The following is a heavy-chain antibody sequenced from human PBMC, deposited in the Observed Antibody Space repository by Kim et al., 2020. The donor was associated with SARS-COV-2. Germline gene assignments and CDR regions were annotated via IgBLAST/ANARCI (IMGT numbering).Heavy chain of an antibody. CDR1: GGSFSGYY. Sequence: SETLSLTCAVYGGSFSGYYWSWIRQPPGKGLEWIGEINHSGSTNYNPSLKSRVTISVDTSKNQFSLKLSSVTAAYTAVYYCARGDSSGYSFDYWGQGTLVTVSS. CDR2: INHSGST. CDR3: ARGDSSGYSFDY. D-gene: IGHD3-22*01. J-gene: IGHJ4*02. V-gene: IGHV4-34*01.